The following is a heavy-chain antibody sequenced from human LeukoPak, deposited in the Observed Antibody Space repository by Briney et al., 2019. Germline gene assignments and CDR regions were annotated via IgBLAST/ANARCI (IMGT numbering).Heavy chain of an antibody. J-gene: IGHJ2*01. CDR2: IHYSGST. Sequence: PSETLSLTCTVSGGPISSYYWSWIRQPPAKGLEWIGYIHYSGSTNYNPSLKSRVTISVDTSKNQFSLKLSSVTAADTAVYYCARHLVVGYNLPYWYFDLWGRGTLVTVSS. CDR1: GGPISSYY. CDR3: ARHLVVGYNLPYWYFDL. D-gene: IGHD5-24*01. V-gene: IGHV4-59*08.